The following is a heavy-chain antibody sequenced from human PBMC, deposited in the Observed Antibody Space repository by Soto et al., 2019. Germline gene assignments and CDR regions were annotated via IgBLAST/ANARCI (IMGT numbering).Heavy chain of an antibody. J-gene: IGHJ6*02. V-gene: IGHV4-59*11. CDR1: GGSLSDHY. Sequence: QVQLQESGPGLVKPSETLSLTCSVSGGSLSDHYWTWIRQSPGKALEWIGCIYYRGSTYYNPSLQSRVTISVDTSKSQFSLRLSSVTAADTAVYYCARMRPTGWHDYYFYGMDVWGQGTTVTVSS. CDR2: IYYRGST. CDR3: ARMRPTGWHDYYFYGMDV. D-gene: IGHD6-19*01.